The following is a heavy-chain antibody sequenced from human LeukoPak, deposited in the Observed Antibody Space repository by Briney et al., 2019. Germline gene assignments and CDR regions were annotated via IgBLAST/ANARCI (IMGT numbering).Heavy chain of an antibody. D-gene: IGHD2-8*01. J-gene: IGHJ4*02. CDR2: IKQDGSEK. Sequence: GSLRLSCAASGFTLSSYWMSWVRQAPGKGPEWVANIKQDGSEKYYVDSVKGRFTISRDNAKNSLSLQMNSLRAEDTAVYYCGRSMDYWGQGTLVTVSS. CDR1: GFTLSSYW. V-gene: IGHV3-7*01. CDR3: GRSMDY.